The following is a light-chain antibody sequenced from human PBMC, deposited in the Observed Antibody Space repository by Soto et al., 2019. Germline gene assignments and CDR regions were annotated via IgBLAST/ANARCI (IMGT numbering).Light chain of an antibody. V-gene: IGKV1-39*01. Sequence: DIQMTQSPSSLSASVGDRVTITCRASQSISSYLNWYQQKPGKAHKLLIYAASSLQSGVPSRFNGSGSGTDFTLTISSLQPEDFATYYCQQSYSTPRTFGGGTKVEIK. CDR3: QQSYSTPRT. CDR1: QSISSY. J-gene: IGKJ4*01. CDR2: AAS.